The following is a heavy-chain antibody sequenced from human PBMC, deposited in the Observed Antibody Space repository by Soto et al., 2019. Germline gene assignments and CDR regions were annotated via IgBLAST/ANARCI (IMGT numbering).Heavy chain of an antibody. CDR2: INHSEST. CDR3: ARGYCSGGSCYRTPYYYYYYMDV. D-gene: IGHD2-15*01. CDR1: GGSFSGYY. V-gene: IGHV4-34*01. J-gene: IGHJ6*03. Sequence: PSETLSLTCAVYGGSFSGYYWSWIRQPPGKGLEWIGEINHSESTNYNPSLKSRVTISVDTSKNQFSLKLSSVTAADTAVYYCARGYCSGGSCYRTPYYYYYYMDVWGKGTTVTVSS.